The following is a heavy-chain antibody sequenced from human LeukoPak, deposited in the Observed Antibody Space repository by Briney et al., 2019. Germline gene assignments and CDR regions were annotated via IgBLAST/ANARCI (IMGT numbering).Heavy chain of an antibody. CDR3: ARSIDEIDNWFDP. Sequence: GGSLRLSCAASGFTFSSFGMHWVRHAPGKGLEWVAVISYDASNKDYADSVKGRFTISRDNSKNTLYLQMNSVRVEDTAVYYCARSIDEIDNWFDPWGQGTLVTVSS. CDR1: GFTFSSFG. D-gene: IGHD2/OR15-2a*01. V-gene: IGHV3-30*03. CDR2: ISYDASNK. J-gene: IGHJ5*02.